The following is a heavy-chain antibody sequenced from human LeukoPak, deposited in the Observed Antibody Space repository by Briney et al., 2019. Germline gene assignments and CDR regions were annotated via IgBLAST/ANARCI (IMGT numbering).Heavy chain of an antibody. CDR1: GGSFSSYY. J-gene: IGHJ2*01. Sequence: SETLSLTCAVYGGSFSSYYWSWIRQPPGKGLEWIGYIYYSGSTNYNPSLKSRVTISIDTSKNQFSLNLTSVTAADTAVYYCARDPSLGYRYFDLWGRGTLVTVSS. CDR2: IYYSGST. CDR3: ARDPSLGYRYFDL. D-gene: IGHD1-26*01. V-gene: IGHV4-59*01.